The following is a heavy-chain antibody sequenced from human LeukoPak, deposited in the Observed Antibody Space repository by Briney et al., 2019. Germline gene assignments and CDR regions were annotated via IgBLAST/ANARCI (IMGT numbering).Heavy chain of an antibody. Sequence: GGSLRLSCAASGFTFSSYGMHWVRQAPGKGLEWVAVISYDGSNKHYADSVKGRFTISRDNSEDTLYLQMNSLRAEDTAVYYCVRDPSGSGFAFDSWGQGALVTVSS. J-gene: IGHJ4*02. D-gene: IGHD1-1*01. CDR1: GFTFSSYG. V-gene: IGHV3-30*03. CDR3: VRDPSGSGFAFDS. CDR2: ISYDGSNK.